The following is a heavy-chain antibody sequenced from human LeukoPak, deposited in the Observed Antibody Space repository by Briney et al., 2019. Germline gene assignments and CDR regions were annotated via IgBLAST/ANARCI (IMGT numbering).Heavy chain of an antibody. J-gene: IGHJ4*02. Sequence: GASVKVSCKASGYTFSNYGISWVRQAPGLGLEWMGWTSYNGNTNYAQKFQDRVTMTTDTSTTTAYMELRSLESDDTAVYYCARDPFRIVVVPAPTIPDDYWGQGTLVTVSS. D-gene: IGHD2-2*01. CDR1: GYTFSNYG. CDR3: ARDPFRIVVVPAPTIPDDY. V-gene: IGHV1-18*04. CDR2: TSYNGNT.